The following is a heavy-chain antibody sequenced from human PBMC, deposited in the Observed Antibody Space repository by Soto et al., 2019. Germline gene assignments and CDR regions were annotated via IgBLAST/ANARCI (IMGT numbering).Heavy chain of an antibody. CDR1: HYTFTSSD. Sequence: ALVFHQASHYTFTSSDISWVRQAPGQGVEWMGWISAYNGNTNYAQKLRGRVTMTTDTSTSTAYMERRSLRSDDTAVYYCARVSLPNYYDSSGYSHWGQGTLVTVSS. CDR2: ISAYNGNT. V-gene: IGHV1-18*01. CDR3: ARVSLPNYYDSSGYSH. D-gene: IGHD3-22*01. J-gene: IGHJ4*02.